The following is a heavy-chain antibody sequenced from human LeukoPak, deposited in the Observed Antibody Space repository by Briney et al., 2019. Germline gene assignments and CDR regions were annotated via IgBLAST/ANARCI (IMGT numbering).Heavy chain of an antibody. D-gene: IGHD6-19*01. CDR1: GYTFTGYY. J-gene: IGHJ6*03. Sequence: ASVKVSCKASGYTFTGYYMHWVRQAPGQGLEWMGWISPNSGGTNYAQKFQGRVTMTRDTSISTAYMELSRLRSDDTAVYYCARDQQWDYYYMDVWGKGTTVTVSS. CDR3: ARDQQWDYYYMDV. CDR2: ISPNSGGT. V-gene: IGHV1-2*02.